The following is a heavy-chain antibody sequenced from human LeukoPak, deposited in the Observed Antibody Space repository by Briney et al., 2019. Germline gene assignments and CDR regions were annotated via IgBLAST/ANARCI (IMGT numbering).Heavy chain of an antibody. CDR1: GFTFSSYW. Sequence: GGPLRLSCAASGFTFSSYWMSWVRQAPGKGLEWVANIKQDGSEKYYVDSVKGRFTISRDNAKNSLYLQMNSLRAEDTAVYYCARDKYYDFWSGYYTGRYYFDYWGQGTLVTVSS. V-gene: IGHV3-7*01. CDR2: IKQDGSEK. D-gene: IGHD3-3*01. J-gene: IGHJ4*02. CDR3: ARDKYYDFWSGYYTGRYYFDY.